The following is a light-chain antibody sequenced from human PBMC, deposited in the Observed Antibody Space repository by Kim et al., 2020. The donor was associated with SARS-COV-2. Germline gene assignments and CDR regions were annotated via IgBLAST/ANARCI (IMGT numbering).Light chain of an antibody. V-gene: IGLV1-51*01. Sequence: QNVTISCSGSSSNIGNNYVSWYQQLPGTAPKVLIHDNSKRPSGTPDRFSASKSGTSATLDITGLQTGDEADYYCGTWDTSLSAGVFGTGTKVTVL. CDR3: GTWDTSLSAGV. CDR1: SSNIGNNY. CDR2: DNS. J-gene: IGLJ1*01.